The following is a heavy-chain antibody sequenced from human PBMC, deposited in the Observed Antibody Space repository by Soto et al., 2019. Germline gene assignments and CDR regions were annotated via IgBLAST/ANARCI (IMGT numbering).Heavy chain of an antibody. D-gene: IGHD6-13*01. CDR3: ARELPAGTFDI. V-gene: IGHV1-3*01. CDR2: INAGNGNT. Sequence: QVQLVQSGAEVKKPGASVKVSCKASGYTFTSYAMHWVRQAPGQRLEWMGWINAGNGNTKYSQKFQGRVTITRDTSASTAYMELSRLRSEATAVYYCARELPAGTFDIWGQGTMVPVSS. J-gene: IGHJ3*02. CDR1: GYTFTSYA.